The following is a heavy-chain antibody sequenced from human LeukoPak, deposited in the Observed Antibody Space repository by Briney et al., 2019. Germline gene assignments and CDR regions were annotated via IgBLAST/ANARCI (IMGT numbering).Heavy chain of an antibody. V-gene: IGHV4-59*01. Sequence: SETLSLTCTVSGGSIGTYYWSWIRQPPGKGLEWIGYIYYSGSTNYNPSLKSRVTISVDTSKNQFSLKLSSVTAADTAVYYCARERVGATGDAFDIWGQGTMVTVSS. D-gene: IGHD1-26*01. CDR1: GGSIGTYY. CDR3: ARERVGATGDAFDI. CDR2: IYYSGST. J-gene: IGHJ3*02.